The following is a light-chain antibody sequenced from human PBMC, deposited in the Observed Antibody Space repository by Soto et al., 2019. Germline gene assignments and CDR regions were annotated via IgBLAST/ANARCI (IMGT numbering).Light chain of an antibody. Sequence: DIQLTQSPSSLSASLGDRVTITCRASQDIKKFLAWYQQRPGKVPDLLIYAASTLRSGVPSRFSGNASGTDFSFTISSLQPEDVATYSCDRAPAMFGQGTKVDIK. CDR2: AAS. CDR3: DRAPAM. J-gene: IGKJ1*01. CDR1: QDIKKF. V-gene: IGKV1-27*01.